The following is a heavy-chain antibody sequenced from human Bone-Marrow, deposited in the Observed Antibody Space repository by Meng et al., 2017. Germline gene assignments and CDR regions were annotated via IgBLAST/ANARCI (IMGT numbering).Heavy chain of an antibody. D-gene: IGHD1-26*01. CDR3: ARRAFAADYFDY. CDR1: GFTFSSYS. CDR2: ISRSSNTI. Sequence: GESLKISCAASGFTFSSYSMNWVRQAPGKGLEWVSYISRSSNTIYYADSVKGRFTISRDNAKSSIYLQMNSLTAEDTAVYYCARRAFAADYFDYWGQGTLVTVSS. J-gene: IGHJ4*02. V-gene: IGHV3-48*04.